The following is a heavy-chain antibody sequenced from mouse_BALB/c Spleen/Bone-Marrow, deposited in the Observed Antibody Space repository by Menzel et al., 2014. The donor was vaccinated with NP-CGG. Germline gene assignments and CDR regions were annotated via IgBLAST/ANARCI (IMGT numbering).Heavy chain of an antibody. CDR2: ISSGGSYT. Sequence: EVQLVESGGGLVKPGGSLKLSCAASGFTFSSYAMSWVRQTPEKRLEWVATISSGGSYTYYPDSVKGRFTISRDNAKNTLYLQMSSLRSEDTAMYYCARQRDGSYAMDYWGQRTSVTVSS. J-gene: IGHJ4*01. D-gene: IGHD2-3*01. CDR3: ARQRDGSYAMDY. V-gene: IGHV5-9-3*01. CDR1: GFTFSSYA.